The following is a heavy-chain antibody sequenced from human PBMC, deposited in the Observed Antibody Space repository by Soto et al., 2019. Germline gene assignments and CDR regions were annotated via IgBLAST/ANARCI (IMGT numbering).Heavy chain of an antibody. CDR2: IFYSGST. CDR3: ASLSYEQLW. V-gene: IGHV4-39*01. CDR1: GGSISSSTYY. J-gene: IGHJ4*02. D-gene: IGHD1-1*01. Sequence: QLQLQESGPGLVKPSETLSLTCTVSGGSISSSTYYWGWIRQSPGKGLEWIGSIFYSGSTYSNPSFKSRVTISVDTSKNQFSLKLNSVTVADTAVYYCASLSYEQLWWGQGTLVTVSS.